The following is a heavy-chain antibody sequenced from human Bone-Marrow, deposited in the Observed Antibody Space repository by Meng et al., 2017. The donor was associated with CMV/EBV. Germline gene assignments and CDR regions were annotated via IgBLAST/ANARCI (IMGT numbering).Heavy chain of an antibody. CDR2: INWNGGST. V-gene: IGHV3-20*04. Sequence: GGSLRLSCAASGFTFDDYGMGWVRQAPGKGLEWVSGINWNGGSTGFADSVKGRFTISRDNAKNSLYLQMNSLRAEDTALYYCARWRCSSTSCYLSSSGWRFDYWGQGTLVTVSS. D-gene: IGHD2-2*01. CDR1: GFTFDDYG. CDR3: ARWRCSSTSCYLSSSGWRFDY. J-gene: IGHJ4*02.